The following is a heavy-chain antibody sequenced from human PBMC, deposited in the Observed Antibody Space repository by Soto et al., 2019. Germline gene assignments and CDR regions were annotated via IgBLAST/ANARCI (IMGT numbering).Heavy chain of an antibody. CDR3: ARGHKEYSSFWYVD. J-gene: IGHJ4*02. Sequence: HVQLQQWGAGLLKPSETLSLTCAVYGGSFSDYYWSWIRQPPGKGLEWIGEISHSGSTNYNPSLKSRVTISVDTSKNQFSLKLSAVTAADTAVYYCARGHKEYSSFWYVDWGQGTLVTVSS. CDR2: ISHSGST. V-gene: IGHV4-34*01. CDR1: GGSFSDYY. D-gene: IGHD6-13*01.